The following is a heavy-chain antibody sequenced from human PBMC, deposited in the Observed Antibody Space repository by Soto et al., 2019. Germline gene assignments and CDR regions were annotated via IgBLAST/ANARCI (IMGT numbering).Heavy chain of an antibody. V-gene: IGHV1-3*05. CDR3: ARESPMGHYYYGMDV. D-gene: IGHD3-16*01. J-gene: IGHJ6*02. Sequence: QVQLVQSGAEEKKPGASVKVSCKASGYTFTSYAMHWVRQAPGQRLEWMGWINAGNGNTKYSQKFQGRVTITRDTSGSTAYMELSSLRSEDTAVYYCARESPMGHYYYGMDVWGQGTTVTVSS. CDR1: GYTFTSYA. CDR2: INAGNGNT.